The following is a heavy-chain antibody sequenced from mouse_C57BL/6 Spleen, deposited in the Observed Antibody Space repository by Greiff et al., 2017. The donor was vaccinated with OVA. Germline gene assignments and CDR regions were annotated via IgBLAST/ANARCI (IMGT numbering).Heavy chain of an antibody. V-gene: IGHV1-19*01. CDR3: ARYITENYFDY. Sequence: EVQLQESGPVLVKPGASVKMSCKASGYTFTDYYMNWVKQSHGKSLEWIGVINPYNGGTSYNQKFKGKATLTVDKSSSTAYMELNSLTSEDSAVYYCARYITENYFDYWGQGTTLTVSS. CDR1: GYTFTDYY. CDR2: INPYNGGT. J-gene: IGHJ2*01. D-gene: IGHD1-1*01.